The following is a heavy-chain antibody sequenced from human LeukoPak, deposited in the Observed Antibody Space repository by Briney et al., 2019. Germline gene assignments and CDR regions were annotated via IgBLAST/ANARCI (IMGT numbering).Heavy chain of an antibody. CDR2: ISGSGGST. CDR3: AELVRGVIIYFDY. D-gene: IGHD3-10*01. Sequence: GGSLRLSCAASGFTFSSYAMSWVRQAPGKGLEWVSAISGSGGSTYYADSVKGRFTISRDNSKNTLYLQMNSLRAEDTAVYYCAELVRGVIIYFDYWGQGTLVTVSS. J-gene: IGHJ4*02. CDR1: GFTFSSYA. V-gene: IGHV3-23*01.